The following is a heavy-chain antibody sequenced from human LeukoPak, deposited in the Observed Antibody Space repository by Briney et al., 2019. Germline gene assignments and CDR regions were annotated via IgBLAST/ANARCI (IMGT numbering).Heavy chain of an antibody. J-gene: IGHJ4*02. CDR3: AKEGYSSSWLPYDY. Sequence: PGGSLRLSCAASGFTFSSYGMHWVRQAPGKGLEWVAVIWYDGSNKYYADSVKGRFTISRDNSKNTLYLQMNSLRAEDTAVYYCAKEGYSSSWLPYDYWGQGTLVTVSS. CDR1: GFTFSSYG. CDR2: IWYDGSNK. V-gene: IGHV3-33*06. D-gene: IGHD6-13*01.